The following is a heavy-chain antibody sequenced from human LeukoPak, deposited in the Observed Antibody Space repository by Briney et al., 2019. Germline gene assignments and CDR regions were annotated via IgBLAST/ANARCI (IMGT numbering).Heavy chain of an antibody. CDR1: GFTFSAYG. D-gene: IGHD1-26*01. J-gene: IGHJ4*02. CDR3: AKDDSGGLDY. Sequence: GRSLRLSCTASGFTFSAYGIHWVRQAPGKGLEWLAVIWYDGTNKYYADSVKGRFTISRDNSKNTVSLQMNSLRAEDTALYYCAKDDSGGLDYWGQGTLVTVSS. V-gene: IGHV3-33*06. CDR2: IWYDGTNK.